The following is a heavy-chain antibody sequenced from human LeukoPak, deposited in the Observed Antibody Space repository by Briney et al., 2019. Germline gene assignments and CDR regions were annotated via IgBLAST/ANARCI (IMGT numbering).Heavy chain of an antibody. CDR3: AKDPEGYCSGGSCYAGGY. J-gene: IGHJ4*02. D-gene: IGHD2-15*01. V-gene: IGHV3-23*01. Sequence: TGGSLRLSCAASEFTVSSTYMTWVRQAPGKGLEWVSAISGSGGSTYYADSVKGRFTISRDNSKNTLYLQMNSLRAEDTAVYYCAKDPEGYCSGGSCYAGGYWGQGTLVTVSS. CDR2: ISGSGGST. CDR1: EFTVSSTY.